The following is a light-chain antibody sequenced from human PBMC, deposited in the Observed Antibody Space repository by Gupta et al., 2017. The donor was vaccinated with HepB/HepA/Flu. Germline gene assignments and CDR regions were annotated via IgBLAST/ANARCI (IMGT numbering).Light chain of an antibody. J-gene: IGLJ3*02. CDR2: KVN. Sequence: QSALTQPASVSGSPGQSITISCTGTSSDIGTYNLVSWYQQYPGKDPKLVLYKVNERPSGISNRFSGSKSGNTASLTISGLQAEDEADYYCCSFTGSSSVMFGGGTKLTVL. CDR1: SSDIGTYNL. V-gene: IGLV2-23*02. CDR3: CSFTGSSSVM.